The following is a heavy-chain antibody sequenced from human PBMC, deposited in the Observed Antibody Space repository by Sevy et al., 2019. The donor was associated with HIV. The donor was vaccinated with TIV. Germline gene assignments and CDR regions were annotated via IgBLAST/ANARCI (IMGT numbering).Heavy chain of an antibody. CDR1: GVTPSTYG. J-gene: IGHJ4*02. CDR2: IGYDGSNI. CDR3: ARDPRMYGDYLLAYFDY. V-gene: IGHV3-33*01. D-gene: IGHD2-8*01. Sequence: QLGGSLRLSCAASGVTPSTYGMHWVRQAPGKGLEWVAVIGYDGSNIYYADSVKGRFTISRDSSKNTLFLQMDSLRAEDTAIYYCARDPRMYGDYLLAYFDYWGQGTLVTVSS.